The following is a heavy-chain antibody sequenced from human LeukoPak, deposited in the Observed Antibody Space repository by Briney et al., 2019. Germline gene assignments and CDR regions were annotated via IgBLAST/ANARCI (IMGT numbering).Heavy chain of an antibody. CDR1: GFTFSNAW. Sequence: GGSLRLSCAASGFTFSNAWMTWVRQAPGKGLGWVSVISADSATTFYADSVKGRFTISRDNAKNTVFLQMSSLRAEDTALYYCARKSASGNYPLDYWGRGTLVTVSS. V-gene: IGHV3-23*01. D-gene: IGHD3-10*01. CDR3: ARKSASGNYPLDY. J-gene: IGHJ4*02. CDR2: ISADSATT.